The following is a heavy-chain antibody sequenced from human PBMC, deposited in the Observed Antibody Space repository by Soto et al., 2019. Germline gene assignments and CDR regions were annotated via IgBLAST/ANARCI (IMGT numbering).Heavy chain of an antibody. D-gene: IGHD2-15*01. Sequence: PGGSLRLSCSASGFTFSSYAMHWVRQAPGKGLEFVSAISSNGGSTYYADSVKDRFTISRDNSKNTLYLQMSSLRAEDTAVYYCVKVGVRGSGGSCYSGLYTIAVWGQGTTVTVSS. V-gene: IGHV3-64D*06. J-gene: IGHJ6*02. CDR1: GFTFSSYA. CDR2: ISSNGGST. CDR3: VKVGVRGSGGSCYSGLYTIAV.